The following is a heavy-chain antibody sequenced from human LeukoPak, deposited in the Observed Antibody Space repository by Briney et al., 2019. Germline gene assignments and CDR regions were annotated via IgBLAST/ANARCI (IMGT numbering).Heavy chain of an antibody. J-gene: IGHJ4*02. D-gene: IGHD1-26*01. CDR1: GFTFSNYD. Sequence: GSLRLSCVASGFTFSNYDMSWVRQPPGKGLEWIGEINHSGSTNYNPSLKSRVTISVDTSKNQFSLKLSSVTAADTAVYYCAKGLSLVGATNDYWGQGTLVTVSS. CDR3: AKGLSLVGATNDY. V-gene: IGHV4-34*01. CDR2: INHSGST.